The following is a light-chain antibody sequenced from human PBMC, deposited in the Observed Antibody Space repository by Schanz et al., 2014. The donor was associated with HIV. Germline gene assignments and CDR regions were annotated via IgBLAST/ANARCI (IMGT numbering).Light chain of an antibody. V-gene: IGLV4-69*01. CDR3: QTWDSGIRV. Sequence: QSVLTQSPSASASLGASVKLTCTLSSGHSKYAIAWHQQQPEKGPRYLMKVNSDGSHSKGDGIPDRFSGSSSGAERYLTISSLQSDDEADYYCQTWDSGIRVFGGGTKLTVL. CDR1: SGHSKYA. CDR2: VNSDGSH. J-gene: IGLJ3*02.